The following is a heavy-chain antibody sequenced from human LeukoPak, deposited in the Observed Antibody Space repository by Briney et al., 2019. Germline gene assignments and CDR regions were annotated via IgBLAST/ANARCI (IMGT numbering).Heavy chain of an antibody. V-gene: IGHV4-59*01. CDR3: ARGGGEFDY. D-gene: IGHD4-23*01. CDR2: IFYRGST. CDR1: GGSISGFY. J-gene: IGHJ4*02. Sequence: SETLSLTCTVSGGSISGFYWSWIRQPPGEGLEWIGYIFYRGSTNYNPSLKSRATISVDTSKNQFSLNLSSVTAADTAVYYCARGGGEFDYWGQGTLVTVSS.